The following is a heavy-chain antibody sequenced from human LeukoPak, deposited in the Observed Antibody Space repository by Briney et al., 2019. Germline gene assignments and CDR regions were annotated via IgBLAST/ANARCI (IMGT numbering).Heavy chain of an antibody. J-gene: IGHJ5*02. CDR3: ARRTVGNWFDP. D-gene: IGHD1-26*01. Sequence: KPSETLSLTCAVSGYSISSGYYWGWIRQPPGKGLEWIGSIYHSGSTYYNPSLKSRVTISVDTSKNQFSLKLSSVTAADMAVYYCARRTVGNWFDPWGQGTLVTVSS. CDR1: GYSISSGYY. V-gene: IGHV4-38-2*01. CDR2: IYHSGST.